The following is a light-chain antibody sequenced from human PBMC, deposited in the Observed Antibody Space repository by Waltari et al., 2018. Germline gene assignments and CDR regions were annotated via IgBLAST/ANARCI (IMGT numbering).Light chain of an antibody. Sequence: QSALTQPASVSGSPGQSITISCTGTSIDVGGHTYVSWYQQHPGEAPKLIIYDVSSRPSGVSPRFSASRSGNTASLTISGLRTEDEADYYCSSYSSVTNVVFGGGTKLTVL. V-gene: IGLV2-14*01. J-gene: IGLJ2*01. CDR1: SIDVGGHTY. CDR2: DVS. CDR3: SSYSSVTNVV.